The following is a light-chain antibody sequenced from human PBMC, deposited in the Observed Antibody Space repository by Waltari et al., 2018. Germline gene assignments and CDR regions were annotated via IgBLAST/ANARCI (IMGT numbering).Light chain of an antibody. V-gene: IGKV1-39*01. CDR3: QQSYSTPPTWT. CDR2: AAS. J-gene: IGKJ1*01. CDR1: QSISSY. Sequence: DIQMTQSPSSLSASVGDRVSITCRASQSISSYLNWYLQKPGKAPKLLIYAASSLQSGVPSRFSSSGSGTDFTLTISSLQPEDFATYFCQQSYSTPPTWTFGQGTKVEIK.